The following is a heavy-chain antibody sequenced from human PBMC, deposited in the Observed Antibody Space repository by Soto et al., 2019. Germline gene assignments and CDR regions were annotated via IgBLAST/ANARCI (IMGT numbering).Heavy chain of an antibody. V-gene: IGHV1-69*13. J-gene: IGHJ5*02. CDR2: IIPIFGTA. D-gene: IGHD3-22*01. Sequence: SVKVSCKASGGTFSSYAISWVRQAPGQGLELMGGIIPIFGTANYAQKFQGRVTITADESTSTAYMELSSLRSEDTAVYYCARAGYYDSSGYYYSGWWFDPWGQGTLVTVYS. CDR1: GGTFSSYA. CDR3: ARAGYYDSSGYYYSGWWFDP.